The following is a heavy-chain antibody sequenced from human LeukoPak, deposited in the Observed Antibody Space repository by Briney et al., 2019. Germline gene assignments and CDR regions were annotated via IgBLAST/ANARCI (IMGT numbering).Heavy chain of an antibody. CDR3: ARGVGSGSYRFDY. Sequence: SETLSLTCAVYGGSFSGYYWSWIRQPPGKGLEWIGEINHSGSTNYNPSLKSRVTISVDTSKNQFPLKLSSVTAADTAVYYCARGVGSGSYRFDYWGQGTLVTVSS. CDR1: GGSFSGYY. J-gene: IGHJ4*02. V-gene: IGHV4-34*01. CDR2: INHSGST. D-gene: IGHD3-10*01.